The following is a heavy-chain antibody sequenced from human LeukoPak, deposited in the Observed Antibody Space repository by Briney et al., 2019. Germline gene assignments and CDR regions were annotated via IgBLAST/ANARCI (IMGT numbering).Heavy chain of an antibody. CDR3: ARGKVATIFFDY. J-gene: IGHJ4*02. CDR1: GFTFSSYS. Sequence: GGSLRLSCAASGFTFSSYSMNSVRQAPGKGLEWVSSISSSSSYIYYADSVKGQFTISRDNAKNSLYLQMNSLRAEDTAVYYCARGKVATIFFDYWGQGTLVTVSS. V-gene: IGHV3-21*01. D-gene: IGHD5-12*01. CDR2: ISSSSSYI.